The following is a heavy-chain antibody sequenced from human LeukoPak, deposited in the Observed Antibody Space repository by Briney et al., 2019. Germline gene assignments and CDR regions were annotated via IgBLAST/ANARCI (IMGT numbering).Heavy chain of an antibody. V-gene: IGHV3-23*01. CDR2: IGGDGGRT. CDR1: GFSFRDYA. D-gene: IGHD2-2*01. Sequence: PGGSLRLSCAASGFSFRDYAMSWVRQAPGKGLEWVSLIGGDGGRTYYADSVKGRFTISRDNSRSTLYLQLNSLRAEDTAVYYCARGLSRREYFDHWGQGTLVTV. J-gene: IGHJ1*01. CDR3: ARGLSRREYFDH.